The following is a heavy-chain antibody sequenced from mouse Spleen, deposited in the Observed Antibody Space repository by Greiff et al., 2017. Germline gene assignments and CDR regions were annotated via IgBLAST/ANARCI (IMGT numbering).Heavy chain of an antibody. CDR2: ISSGGGNT. Sequence: EVQLVESGGGLVKLGGSLKLSCAASGFTFSSYAMSWVRQTPEKRLEWVATISSGGGNTYYPDSVKGRFTISRDNAKNTLYLQMSSLKSEDTAMYYCARHEGPYDYDWAWFAYWGQGTLVTVSA. V-gene: IGHV5-9-3*01. D-gene: IGHD2-4*01. CDR3: ARHEGPYDYDWAWFAY. CDR1: GFTFSSYA. J-gene: IGHJ3*01.